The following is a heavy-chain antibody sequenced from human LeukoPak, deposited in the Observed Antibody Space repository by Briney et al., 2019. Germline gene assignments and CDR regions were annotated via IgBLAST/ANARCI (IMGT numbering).Heavy chain of an antibody. CDR3: ARGPGVDSSYLDY. CDR1: GFTFSSYS. J-gene: IGHJ4*02. Sequence: TPGGSLRLSCAASGFTFSSYSMNWVRQAPGKGLEWVSSISSSSSYIYYADSVKGRFTISRDNAKNSLYLQMNSLRAEDTAVYYCARGPGVDSSYLDYWGQGTLVTVSS. CDR2: ISSSSSYI. D-gene: IGHD6-6*01. V-gene: IGHV3-21*01.